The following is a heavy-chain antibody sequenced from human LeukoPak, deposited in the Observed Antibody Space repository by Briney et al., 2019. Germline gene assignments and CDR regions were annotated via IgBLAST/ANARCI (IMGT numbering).Heavy chain of an antibody. CDR1: GGSFSGYY. D-gene: IGHD6-19*01. Sequence: SETLSLTCAVYGGSFSGYYWSWIRQPPGKGLEWIGEINHSGSTNYNPSPKSRVTISVDTSKNQFSLKLSSVTAADTAVYYCARGFLGSGWPRHFDYWGQGTLVTVSS. J-gene: IGHJ4*02. CDR2: INHSGST. CDR3: ARGFLGSGWPRHFDY. V-gene: IGHV4-34*01.